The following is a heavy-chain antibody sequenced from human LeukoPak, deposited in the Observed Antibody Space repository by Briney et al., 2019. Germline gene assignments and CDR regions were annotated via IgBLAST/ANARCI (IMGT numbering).Heavy chain of an antibody. V-gene: IGHV3-48*04. CDR3: ARDLWKSEYSSGWHPFYFDY. CDR1: GFPLSSYR. Sequence: GGSLRLSCAASGFPLSSYRMNWVRQAPGKGLEWVSYISSSSSTIYYADSVKGRFTISRDNAKNSLYLQMNSLRAEDTAVYYCARDLWKSEYSSGWHPFYFDYWGQGTLVTVSS. CDR2: ISSSSSTI. D-gene: IGHD6-19*01. J-gene: IGHJ4*02.